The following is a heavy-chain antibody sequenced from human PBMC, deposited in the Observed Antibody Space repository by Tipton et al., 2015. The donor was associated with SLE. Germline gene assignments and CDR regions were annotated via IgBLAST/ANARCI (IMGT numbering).Heavy chain of an antibody. CDR2: IRYDGSNK. CDR1: GFTFSSYG. CDR3: AKDGPYYYDSSGYSYYFDY. V-gene: IGHV3-30*02. Sequence: SLRLSCAASGFTFSSYGMHWVRPASGKGLEWVAFIRYDGSNKYYADSVKGRFTISRDNSKNTLYLQMNSLRAEDTAVYYCAKDGPYYYDSSGYSYYFDYWGQGTLDSVSS. J-gene: IGHJ4*02. D-gene: IGHD3-22*01.